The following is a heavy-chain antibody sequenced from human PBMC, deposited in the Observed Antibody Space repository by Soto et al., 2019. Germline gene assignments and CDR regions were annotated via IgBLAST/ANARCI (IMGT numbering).Heavy chain of an antibody. Sequence: PSETLSLTCTVSGGSISSSSYYWGWIRQPPGKGLEWIGSIYYSGSTYYNPSLKSRVTISVDTSKNQFSLKLSSVTAADTAVYYCARHGGMITFGGVIVFFDYWGQGTLVTVSS. V-gene: IGHV4-39*01. D-gene: IGHD3-16*02. CDR3: ARHGGMITFGGVIVFFDY. CDR2: IYYSGST. CDR1: GGSISSSSYY. J-gene: IGHJ4*02.